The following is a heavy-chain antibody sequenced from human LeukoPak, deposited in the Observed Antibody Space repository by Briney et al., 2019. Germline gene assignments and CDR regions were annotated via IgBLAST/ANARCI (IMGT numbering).Heavy chain of an antibody. CDR2: ISAYNGNT. CDR1: GGTFSSYA. Sequence: GASVKVSCKASGGTFSSYAISWVRQAPGQGLEWMGWISAYNGNTNYAQKLQGRVTMTTDTSTSTAYMELRSLRSDDTAVYYCARVGIVAGTRYFDYWGQGTLVTVSS. CDR3: ARVGIVAGTRYFDY. J-gene: IGHJ4*02. D-gene: IGHD5-12*01. V-gene: IGHV1-18*01.